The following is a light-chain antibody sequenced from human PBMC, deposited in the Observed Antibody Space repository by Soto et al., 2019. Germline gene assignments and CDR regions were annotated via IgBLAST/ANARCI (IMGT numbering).Light chain of an antibody. CDR1: QSVSSSY. Sequence: DIVLTQSPGTLSLSPGERATLSCRASQSVSSSYLAWYQQKPGQAPRLLIYGASSRATGIPDRFSGSGSGTDFTLTISRLEPEDFAVYYCQQYGSFGYTFGQGTKLEIK. V-gene: IGKV3-20*01. CDR2: GAS. CDR3: QQYGSFGYT. J-gene: IGKJ2*01.